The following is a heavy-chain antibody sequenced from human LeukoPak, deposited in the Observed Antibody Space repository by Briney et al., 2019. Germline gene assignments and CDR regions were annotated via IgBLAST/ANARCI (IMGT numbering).Heavy chain of an antibody. V-gene: IGHV1-2*02. J-gene: IGHJ3*02. Sequence: ASVKVSCKASGYTFTGYYMHWVRQAPGQGLEWMGWISPNSGGTNYAQEFQGRVTMTRDTSISTAYMELSRLRSDDTAVYYWARGGGINAFDIWGQGTMVTVSS. CDR3: ARGGGINAFDI. CDR2: ISPNSGGT. D-gene: IGHD6-13*01. CDR1: GYTFTGYY.